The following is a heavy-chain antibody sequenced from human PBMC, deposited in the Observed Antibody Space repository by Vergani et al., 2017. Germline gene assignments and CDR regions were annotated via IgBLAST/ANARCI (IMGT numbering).Heavy chain of an antibody. CDR1: GYTFTSYG. Sequence: QVQLVQSGAEVKKPGASVKVSCKASGYTFTSYGISWVRQAPGQGLEWMGWISAYNGNTNYAQKLQGRVTMTTDTSTGTAYMELRSLRSDDTAVYYCASSPYSSSWYGYYYYYMDVWGKGTTVTVSS. CDR3: ASSPYSSSWYGYYYYYMDV. D-gene: IGHD6-13*01. J-gene: IGHJ6*03. CDR2: ISAYNGNT. V-gene: IGHV1-18*01.